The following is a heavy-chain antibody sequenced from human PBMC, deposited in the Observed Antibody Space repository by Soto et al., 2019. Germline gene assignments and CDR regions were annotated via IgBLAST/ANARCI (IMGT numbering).Heavy chain of an antibody. CDR3: ASPEVGYCSGGSCYAI. D-gene: IGHD2-15*01. V-gene: IGHV4-39*01. Sequence: KASETLSLTCTVSGGSISRSGYYWGWIRQPPGKGLEWLGSFYYGGSTYYKPSLKSRVTISVDTSKNQLSLRLTSVTAADTAVYYCASPEVGYCSGGSCYAIWGQGTLVTVSS. CDR1: GGSISRSGYY. CDR2: FYYGGST. J-gene: IGHJ4*02.